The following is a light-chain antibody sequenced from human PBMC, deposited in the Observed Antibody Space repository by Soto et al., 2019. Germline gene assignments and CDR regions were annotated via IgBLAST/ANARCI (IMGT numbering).Light chain of an antibody. J-gene: IGLJ1*01. CDR1: STDVGGYNY. V-gene: IGLV2-8*01. CDR3: SSYGGRYNYV. CDR2: EVS. Sequence: QSALTQPRSAAGSPGQSVTISCTGTSTDVGGYNYVSWYQQYPGKAPKLMIYEVSKRPSGVPDRYSGSKSGNTASLTVSGLQAEDEADYCCSSYGGRYNYVFGNGTKLTVL.